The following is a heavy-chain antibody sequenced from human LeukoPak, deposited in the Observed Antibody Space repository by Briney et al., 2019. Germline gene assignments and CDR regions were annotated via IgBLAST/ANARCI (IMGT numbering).Heavy chain of an antibody. J-gene: IGHJ5*02. V-gene: IGHV3-23*01. CDR3: ARAEVVSYYYDSSGYYHH. CDR1: GFTFSSYA. D-gene: IGHD3-22*01. Sequence: GGSLRLSCAASGFTFSSYAMSWVRQAPGKGLEWVSVIGGSGGSIYYADSVKGRFTISRDNAKNSLYLQMNSLRAEDTAVYYCARAEVVSYYYDSSGYYHHWGQGTLVTVSS. CDR2: IGGSGGSI.